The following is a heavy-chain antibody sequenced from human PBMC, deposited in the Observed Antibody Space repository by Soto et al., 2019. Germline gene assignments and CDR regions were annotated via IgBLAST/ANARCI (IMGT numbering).Heavy chain of an antibody. Sequence: QVQLQESGPGLVKPSETLSLTCTVSGGSISSYYWSWIRQPPGKGLEWIGYIYYSGSTNYNPSLKSRVTISVDTSKNQFSLKLSSVTAADTAVYYCARTATIFGVVILGDYMDVWGKGTTVTVSS. D-gene: IGHD3-3*01. CDR3: ARTATIFGVVILGDYMDV. CDR1: GGSISSYY. J-gene: IGHJ6*03. CDR2: IYYSGST. V-gene: IGHV4-59*08.